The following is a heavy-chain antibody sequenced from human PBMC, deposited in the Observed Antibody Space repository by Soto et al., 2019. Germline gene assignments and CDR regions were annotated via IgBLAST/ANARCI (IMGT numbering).Heavy chain of an antibody. Sequence: GGSLRLSCAASGFTFSSYGMHWVRQAPGKGLEWVAVIWYDGSNKYYADSVKGRFTISRDNSKNTLYLQMNSLRAEDTAVYYCARYREQAQGQIIQLWEYYYGMDVWGQGTTVTVSS. D-gene: IGHD5-18*01. CDR3: ARYREQAQGQIIQLWEYYYGMDV. CDR1: GFTFSSYG. CDR2: IWYDGSNK. V-gene: IGHV3-33*01. J-gene: IGHJ6*02.